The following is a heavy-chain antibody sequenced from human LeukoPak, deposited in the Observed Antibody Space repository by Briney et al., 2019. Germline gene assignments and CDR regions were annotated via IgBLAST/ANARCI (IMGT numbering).Heavy chain of an antibody. D-gene: IGHD6-13*01. Sequence: SETLSLTCTVSGGSISSGGYYWGWIRQHPGKGLEWIGYIYYSGSTYYNPSLKSRVTISVDTSKNQFSLKLSSVTAADTAVYYCARDGAAGYYYGMDVWGQGTTVTVSS. V-gene: IGHV4-31*03. CDR3: ARDGAAGYYYGMDV. CDR1: GGSISSGGYY. CDR2: IYYSGST. J-gene: IGHJ6*02.